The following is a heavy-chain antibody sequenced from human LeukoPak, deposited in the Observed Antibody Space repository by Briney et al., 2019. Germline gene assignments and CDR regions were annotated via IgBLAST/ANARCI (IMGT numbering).Heavy chain of an antibody. Sequence: SETLSLTCTVSGYSISSGYYWGWIRQPPGKGLEWIGSIYHSGSIYYNPSLKSRVTISVDTSKNQFSLKLSSVTAADTAVYYCAGQIETALYDYWGQGTLVTVSS. V-gene: IGHV4-38-2*02. J-gene: IGHJ4*02. CDR1: GYSISSGYY. CDR2: IYHSGSI. D-gene: IGHD1-1*01. CDR3: AGQIETALYDY.